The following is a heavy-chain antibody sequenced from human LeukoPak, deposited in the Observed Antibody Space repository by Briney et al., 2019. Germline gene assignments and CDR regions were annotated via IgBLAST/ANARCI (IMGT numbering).Heavy chain of an antibody. J-gene: IGHJ5*02. Sequence: ESGPALVKPTQTLTLTYTFSGFSLSTSGMCVSWIRQPPGKALEWLARIDWDDDKYYTTSLKTRLTISKDTSKNQVVLTMTNVDPVDRATYYCARGVISRTTGWFDPWGQGTLVTVSS. D-gene: IGHD3-10*01. CDR2: IDWDDDK. CDR1: GFSLSTSGMC. V-gene: IGHV2-70*11. CDR3: ARGVISRTTGWFDP.